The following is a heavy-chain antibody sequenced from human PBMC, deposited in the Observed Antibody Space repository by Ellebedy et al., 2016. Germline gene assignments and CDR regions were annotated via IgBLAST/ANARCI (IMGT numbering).Heavy chain of an antibody. CDR3: ARALAGVDAFDI. CDR2: INPSGGST. CDR1: GYTFTNYY. D-gene: IGHD1-1*01. Sequence: ASVKVSCKASGYTFTNYYIHWVRQAPGQGLQWMGIINPSGGSTSYAQKFQGRVTMTRDTSASTAYMELSSLRSEDTAVYYCARALAGVDAFDIWGQGTMVTVSS. J-gene: IGHJ3*02. V-gene: IGHV1-46*01.